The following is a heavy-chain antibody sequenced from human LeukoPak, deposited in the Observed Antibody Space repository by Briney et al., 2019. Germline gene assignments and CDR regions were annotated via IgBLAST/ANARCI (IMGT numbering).Heavy chain of an antibody. V-gene: IGHV4-34*01. CDR1: GGSFSGYY. Sequence: SETLSLTCAVYGGSFSGYYWSWIRQPPGKGLEWIGEINHSGSTNYNPSLKSRVTISVDTSKNQFSLKLSSVTAADTAVYYCARGCISRPIHSYGYNYWGQGTLVTVSS. CDR3: ARGCISRPIHSYGYNY. J-gene: IGHJ4*02. D-gene: IGHD5-18*01. CDR2: INHSGST.